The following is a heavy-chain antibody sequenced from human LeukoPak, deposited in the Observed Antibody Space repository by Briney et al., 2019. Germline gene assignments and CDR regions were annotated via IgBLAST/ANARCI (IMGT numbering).Heavy chain of an antibody. Sequence: ASVKVSCKASGYTFTGYYMHWVRQAPGQGLELMGRINPNSGGTNYAQKFQGRVTMTRDTSISTAYMEPSRLRSDDTAVYYCARRGLLGDYYYYYMDVWGKGTTVTVSS. J-gene: IGHJ6*03. V-gene: IGHV1-2*06. CDR1: GYTFTGYY. D-gene: IGHD3-16*01. CDR2: INPNSGGT. CDR3: ARRGLLGDYYYYYMDV.